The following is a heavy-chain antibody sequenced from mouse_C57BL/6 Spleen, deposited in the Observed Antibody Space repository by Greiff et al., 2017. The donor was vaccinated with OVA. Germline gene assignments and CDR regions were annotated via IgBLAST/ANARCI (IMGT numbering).Heavy chain of an antibody. Sequence: EVQRVESGAELVRPGASVKLSCTASGFNIKDDYMHWVKQRPEQGLEWIGWIDPENGDTEYASKFQGKATITADTSSNTAYLQLSSLTSEDTAVYYCTEGRFAYWGQGTLVTVSA. CDR2: IDPENGDT. CDR1: GFNIKDDY. V-gene: IGHV14-4*01. J-gene: IGHJ3*01. CDR3: TEGRFAY.